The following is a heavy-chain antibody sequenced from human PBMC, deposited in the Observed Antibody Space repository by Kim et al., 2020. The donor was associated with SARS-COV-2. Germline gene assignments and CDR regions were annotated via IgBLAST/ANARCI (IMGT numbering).Heavy chain of an antibody. CDR2: ISGSGGST. V-gene: IGHV3-23*01. CDR3: AKPQRGWEPKGHAFDI. Sequence: GGSLRLSCAASGFTFSSYAMSWVRQAPGKGLEWVSAISGSGGSTYYADSVKGRFTISRDNSKNTLYLQMNSLRAEDTAVYYCAKPQRGWEPKGHAFDIWGQGTMVTFSS. J-gene: IGHJ3*02. D-gene: IGHD1-26*01. CDR1: GFTFSSYA.